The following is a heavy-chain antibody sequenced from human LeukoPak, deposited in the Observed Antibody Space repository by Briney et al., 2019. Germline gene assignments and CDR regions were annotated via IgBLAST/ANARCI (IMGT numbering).Heavy chain of an antibody. CDR3: ARQGITMIVVVTGGMDV. Sequence: SETLSLTCTVSGGSISSSSYYWGWIRQPPGKGLEWIGSIYYSGSTYYNPSLKSRVTISVDTSKNQFSLKLSSVTAADTAVYYCARQGITMIVVVTGGMDVWGQGNPGHRLL. CDR1: GGSISSSSYY. V-gene: IGHV4-39*01. CDR2: IYYSGST. D-gene: IGHD3-22*01. J-gene: IGHJ6*02.